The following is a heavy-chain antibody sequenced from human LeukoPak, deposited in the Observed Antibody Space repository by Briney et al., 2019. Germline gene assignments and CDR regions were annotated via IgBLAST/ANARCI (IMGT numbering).Heavy chain of an antibody. CDR2: ISTYNGNT. CDR1: DYTFTSYG. J-gene: IGHJ3*02. D-gene: IGHD1-26*01. V-gene: IGHV1-18*01. Sequence: ASVKVSCKASDYTFTSYGIIWVRQAPGQGLEWMGWISTYNGNTNYAQRLQGRVTMTTDTSTSTAYMELRSLRSDDTAVYYCARLWELLPGYAFDIWGQGTMVTVSS. CDR3: ARLWELLPGYAFDI.